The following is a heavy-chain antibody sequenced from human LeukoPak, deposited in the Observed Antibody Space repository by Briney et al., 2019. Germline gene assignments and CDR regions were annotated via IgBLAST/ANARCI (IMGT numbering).Heavy chain of an antibody. V-gene: IGHV3-53*01. J-gene: IGHJ4*02. Sequence: PGGSLRLSCAASGFTVSSNYMSWVRQAPGKGLEWVSVIYSGGSTYYADSVKGRFTISRDNSKNTLYLQMNSLRAEDTAVYYCARVNIAWDLDYWGQGTLVTVSS. D-gene: IGHD2/OR15-2a*01. CDR1: GFTVSSNY. CDR3: ARVNIAWDLDY. CDR2: IYSGGST.